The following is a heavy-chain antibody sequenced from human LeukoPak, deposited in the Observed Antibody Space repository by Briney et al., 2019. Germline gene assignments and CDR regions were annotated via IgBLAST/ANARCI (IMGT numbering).Heavy chain of an antibody. V-gene: IGHV3-23*01. CDR1: GFTFSSYA. CDR2: ISGSGGST. J-gene: IGHJ6*02. D-gene: IGHD3-22*01. Sequence: GGSLRLSCAASGFTFSSYAMSWVRQAPGKGLEWVSAISGSGGSTYYADSVKGRFTISRDNSKNTLYLQMNSLRAEDTAVYYCAKRDYYDSAYYYYYGMDVWVQGTTVTVSS. CDR3: AKRDYYDSAYYYYYGMDV.